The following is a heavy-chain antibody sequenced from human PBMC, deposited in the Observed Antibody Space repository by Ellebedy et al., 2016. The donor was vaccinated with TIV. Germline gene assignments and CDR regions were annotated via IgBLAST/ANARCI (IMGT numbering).Heavy chain of an antibody. D-gene: IGHD2-15*01. Sequence: MPGGSLRLSCAVYGGSFSGYYWSWIRQPPGKGLEWIGEINHSGSTNYNPSLKSRVTISVDTSKNQFSLKLSSVTAADTAVYYCAARPHCSSGSCYFFRHWGQGTLVTVSS. CDR1: GGSFSGYY. CDR2: INHSGST. J-gene: IGHJ1*01. CDR3: AARPHCSSGSCYFFRH. V-gene: IGHV4-34*01.